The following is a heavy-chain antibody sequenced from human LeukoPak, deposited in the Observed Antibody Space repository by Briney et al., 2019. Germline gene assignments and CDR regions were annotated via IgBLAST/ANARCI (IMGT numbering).Heavy chain of an antibody. D-gene: IGHD3-9*01. CDR2: IYHSGST. V-gene: IGHV4-38-2*02. CDR1: GYSISSGYY. J-gene: IGHJ4*02. CDR3: ARGRDYYDILTGHYPFDY. Sequence: SETLSLTCTVSGYSISSGYYWGWIRQPPGKGLEWIGSIYHSGSTYYNPSLKSRVTISVDTSKNQFSLKLSSVTAADTAVYYCARGRDYYDILTGHYPFDYWGQGTLVTVSS.